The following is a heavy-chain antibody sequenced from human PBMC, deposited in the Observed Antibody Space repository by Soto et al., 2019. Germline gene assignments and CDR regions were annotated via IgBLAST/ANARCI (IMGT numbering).Heavy chain of an antibody. CDR3: TKSADSEDDYFYYGLDV. Sequence: PXVSLRLSCAASGFTFSSHAVSWVRQAPGKGLEWVSAISGSGGSTYYADSVKGRFTISRDNSKNTLYLHMNGLRAEDTAVYYCTKSADSEDDYFYYGLDVWGQGTTVTVPS. J-gene: IGHJ6*02. V-gene: IGHV3-23*01. CDR2: ISGSGGST. CDR1: GFTFSSHA.